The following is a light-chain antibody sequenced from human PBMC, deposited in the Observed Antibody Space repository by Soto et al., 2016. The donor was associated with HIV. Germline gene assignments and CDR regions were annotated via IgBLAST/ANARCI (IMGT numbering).Light chain of an antibody. CDR1: QSIGFW. CDR2: KTS. CDR3: QQLNSYPPV. Sequence: DVQMTQSPSTLSASVGDSVTITCRASQSIGFWLAWYQQEPGKAPKVLIYKTSNLKSGVPSRFSGSGSGTHFSLTISSLQPDDFATNYCQQLNSYPPVFGPGTKVDIK. V-gene: IGKV1-5*03. J-gene: IGKJ3*01.